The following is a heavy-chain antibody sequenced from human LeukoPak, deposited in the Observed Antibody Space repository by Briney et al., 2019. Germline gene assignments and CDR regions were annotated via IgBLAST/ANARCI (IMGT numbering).Heavy chain of an antibody. CDR1: GFTFSSYA. Sequence: PGGSLRLSCAASGFTFSSYAMSWVRQAPGKGLEWVSVIYGDDETNYADSVKGRFTISRDNSKNTLYLQMNSLRADDTAVYYCAREAVMPVAPVKIGTSDRPLYEYYGLDVWGQGTTVTVS. CDR2: IYGDDET. J-gene: IGHJ6*02. V-gene: IGHV3-23*03. CDR3: AREAVMPVAPVKIGTSDRPLYEYYGLDV. D-gene: IGHD1/OR15-1a*01.